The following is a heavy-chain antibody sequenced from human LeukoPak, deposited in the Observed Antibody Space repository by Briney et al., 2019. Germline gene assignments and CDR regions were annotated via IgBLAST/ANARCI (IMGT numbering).Heavy chain of an antibody. CDR2: INWNGGST. CDR3: AKDELLWFGELSGWFDP. CDR1: GFTFDDYG. Sequence: PGGSLRLSCAASGFTFDDYGMSWVRQAPGKGLEWVSGINWNGGSTGYADSVKGRFTISRDNAKNSLYLQMNSLRAEDTAVYYCAKDELLWFGELSGWFDPWGQGTLVTVSS. V-gene: IGHV3-20*04. J-gene: IGHJ5*02. D-gene: IGHD3-10*01.